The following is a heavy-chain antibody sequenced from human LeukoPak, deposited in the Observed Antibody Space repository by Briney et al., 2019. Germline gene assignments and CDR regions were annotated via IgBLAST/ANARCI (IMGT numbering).Heavy chain of an antibody. CDR3: VRANYYDTFGYADEPYFDY. CDR1: VYSFTSYY. Sequence: AASVKLSCKASVYSFTSYYMSWVRQAPGQGPEWMGWINPHSGATNYEQNFQGRVTMTRDTSISTTYVELRGLRSDDTAVYYCVRANYYDTFGYADEPYFDYWGQGSLVTVSS. V-gene: IGHV1-2*02. J-gene: IGHJ4*02. CDR2: INPHSGAT. D-gene: IGHD3-22*01.